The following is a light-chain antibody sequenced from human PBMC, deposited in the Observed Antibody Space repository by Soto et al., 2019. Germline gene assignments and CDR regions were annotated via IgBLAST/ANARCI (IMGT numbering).Light chain of an antibody. V-gene: IGLV1-51*02. CDR1: SSNIGNNY. J-gene: IGLJ7*01. Sequence: QSVLTQPPSVSAAPGQEVTISCSGSSSNIGNNYVSWYQQLPGTAPKLLIYENNKRPSGIPDRFSGSKSGTSATLGITGLQTGDEADYYSGTWDSSLSAAVFGGGTQLTVL. CDR3: GTWDSSLSAAV. CDR2: ENN.